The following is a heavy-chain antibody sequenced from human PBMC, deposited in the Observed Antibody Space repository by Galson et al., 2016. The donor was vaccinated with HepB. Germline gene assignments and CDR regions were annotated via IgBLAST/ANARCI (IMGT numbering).Heavy chain of an antibody. CDR1: GFSFSSYS. J-gene: IGHJ3*02. CDR2: ISGGSSYK. CDR3: ARTPGYSGTWYDAFDI. V-gene: IGHV3-21*01. Sequence: LRLSCAASGFSFSSYSMNWVRQSPGKGLEWVSSISGGSSYKYYADSVKGRFTISRDNSKNSLYLQMNSLRAEDTAIYFCARTPGYSGTWYDAFDIWGPGTIVTVSS. D-gene: IGHD6-13*01.